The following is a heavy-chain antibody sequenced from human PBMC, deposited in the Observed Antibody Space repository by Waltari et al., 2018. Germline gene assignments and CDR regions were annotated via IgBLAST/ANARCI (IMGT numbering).Heavy chain of an antibody. J-gene: IGHJ4*02. Sequence: QLQLQESGPGLVKPSETLSLTCTVSGGSISSSSYYWGWIRQPPGKGLEWIGSIYYSGSTYYNPSPKSRVTISVDTSKNQFSLKLSSVTAADTAVYYCARRENCSGGSCYPYYFDYWGQGTLVTVSS. V-gene: IGHV4-39*01. CDR3: ARRENCSGGSCYPYYFDY. CDR2: IYYSGST. D-gene: IGHD2-15*01. CDR1: GGSISSSSYY.